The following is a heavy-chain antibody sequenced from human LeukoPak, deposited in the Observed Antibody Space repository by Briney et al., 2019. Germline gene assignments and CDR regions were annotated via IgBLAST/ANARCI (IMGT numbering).Heavy chain of an antibody. J-gene: IGHJ4*02. CDR1: GASLTSSSFF. V-gene: IGHV4-39*07. Sequence: SETLSLTCTVSGASLTSSSFFWGWIRQPPGKGLEWIGSLYYSGSTYYNPSLKSRVTISVDTSKNQFSLKLSSVTAADTAVYYCARFFRKGPLFGGVIANKDYFDYWGQGTLVTVSS. CDR3: ARFFRKGPLFGGVIANKDYFDY. CDR2: LYYSGST. D-gene: IGHD3-16*02.